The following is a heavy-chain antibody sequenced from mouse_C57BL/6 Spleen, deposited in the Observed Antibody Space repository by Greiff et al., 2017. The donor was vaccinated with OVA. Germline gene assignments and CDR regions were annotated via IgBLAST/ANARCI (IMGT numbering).Heavy chain of an antibody. D-gene: IGHD2-5*01. CDR3: TTWDYYSNPYYFDY. J-gene: IGHJ2*01. CDR1: GFNIKDYY. Sequence: VQLKQSGAELVRPGASVKLSCTASGFNIKDYYMHWVKQRPEQGLEWIGRIDPEDGDTEYAPKFQGKATMTADTSSNTAYLQLSSLTSEDTAVYYCTTWDYYSNPYYFDYWGQGTTLTVSS. V-gene: IGHV14-1*01. CDR2: IDPEDGDT.